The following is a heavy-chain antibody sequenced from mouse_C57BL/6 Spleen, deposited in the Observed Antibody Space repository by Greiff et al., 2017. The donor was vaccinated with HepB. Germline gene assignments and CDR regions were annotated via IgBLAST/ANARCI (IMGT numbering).Heavy chain of an antibody. J-gene: IGHJ2*01. Sequence: QVQLQQPGAELVMPGASVKLSCKASGYTFTSYWMHWVKQRPGQGLEWIGEIDPSDSYTNYSQKFKGKSTLTVDKSSSTAYMQLSSLTSEDSAVYYCARGYGSSPDYWGQGTTLTVSS. V-gene: IGHV1-69*01. CDR2: IDPSDSYT. CDR3: ARGYGSSPDY. D-gene: IGHD1-1*01. CDR1: GYTFTSYW.